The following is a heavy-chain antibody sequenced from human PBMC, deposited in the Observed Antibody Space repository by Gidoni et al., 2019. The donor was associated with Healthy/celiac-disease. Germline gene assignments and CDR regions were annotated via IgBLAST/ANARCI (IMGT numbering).Heavy chain of an antibody. CDR2: IYYSGST. CDR1: GGSISSYY. J-gene: IGHJ6*03. V-gene: IGHV4-59*01. Sequence: QVQLQESGPGLVKPSETLSLTCTVPGGSISSYYWSWIRQPPGKGLEWIGYIYYSGSTNYNPSLKSRVTISVDTSKNQFSLKLSSVTAADTAVYYCARNRLPSIAARQYYYYMDVWGKGTTVTVSS. CDR3: ARNRLPSIAARQYYYYMDV. D-gene: IGHD6-6*01.